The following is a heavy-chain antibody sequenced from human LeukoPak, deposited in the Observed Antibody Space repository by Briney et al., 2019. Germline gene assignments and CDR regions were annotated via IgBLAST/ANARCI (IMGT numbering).Heavy chain of an antibody. CDR1: GGSISSYY. D-gene: IGHD5-24*01. J-gene: IGHJ6*02. V-gene: IGHV4-59*01. CDR2: IYYSGST. Sequence: SETLSLTCTVSGGSISSYYWSWIRQPPGKGLEWIGYIYYSGSTNYNPSLKSRVTIPVDTSKNQFSLKLSSVTAADTAVYYCARDWVRDGYNYDGMDVWGQGTTVTVSS. CDR3: ARDWVRDGYNYDGMDV.